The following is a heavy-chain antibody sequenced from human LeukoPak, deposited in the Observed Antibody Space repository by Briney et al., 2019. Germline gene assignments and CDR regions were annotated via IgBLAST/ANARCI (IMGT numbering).Heavy chain of an antibody. Sequence: GESLKISCKGSGYSFTSYWIGWVRQMPGKGLEWMGIIYPGDSDTRYSPSFQGQVTISADKSISTAYLQWSSLKASDTAMYYCARPLVNMVRGVIIPGYFDYWGQGTLVTVSS. CDR3: ARPLVNMVRGVIIPGYFDY. CDR1: GYSFTSYW. CDR2: IYPGDSDT. J-gene: IGHJ4*02. V-gene: IGHV5-51*01. D-gene: IGHD3-10*01.